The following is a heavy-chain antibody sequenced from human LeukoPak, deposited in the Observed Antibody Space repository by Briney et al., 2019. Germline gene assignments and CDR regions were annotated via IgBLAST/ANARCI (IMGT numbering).Heavy chain of an antibody. Sequence: GGSLRLSCADSGFTFNIHAMSWVRQSPVKGLEWVSSIRDSGENTYYADSVKGRFTISRDNSKNTLYLQMNSLRAEDTALYYCVRITGTGDFDIWGQGTMVTVS. CDR2: IRDSGENT. V-gene: IGHV3-23*01. CDR1: GFTFNIHA. D-gene: IGHD3-10*01. CDR3: VRITGTGDFDI. J-gene: IGHJ3*02.